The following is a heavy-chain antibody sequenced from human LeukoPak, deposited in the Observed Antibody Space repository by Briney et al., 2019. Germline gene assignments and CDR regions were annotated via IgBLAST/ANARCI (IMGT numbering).Heavy chain of an antibody. CDR3: ARGITLKWERKYYFDY. V-gene: IGHV4-34*01. D-gene: IGHD1-26*01. CDR2: INHSGST. Sequence: PSETLSLTCAVYGGSFSGYYWSWIRQPPGKGLEWIGEINHSGSTNYNPSLKSRVTISVDTSKNQFSLKLSSVTAADTAVYYCARGITLKWERKYYFDYWGQGTLVTVSS. J-gene: IGHJ4*02. CDR1: GGSFSGYY.